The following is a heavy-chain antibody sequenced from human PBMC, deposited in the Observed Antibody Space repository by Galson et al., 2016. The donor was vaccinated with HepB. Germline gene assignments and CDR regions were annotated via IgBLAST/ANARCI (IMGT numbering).Heavy chain of an antibody. CDR1: GYTFTGYH. CDR3: ATEDDYYYYGMDV. Sequence: SVKVSCKASGYTFTGYHIHWVRQAPGQGLEWMGRINPNRGGTNYAQKFQGRVAMTSDTSISTAYMELSSLRSDDTAVYYCATEDDYYYYGMDVWGQGTTVTVSS. CDR2: INPNRGGT. V-gene: IGHV1-2*06. J-gene: IGHJ6*02.